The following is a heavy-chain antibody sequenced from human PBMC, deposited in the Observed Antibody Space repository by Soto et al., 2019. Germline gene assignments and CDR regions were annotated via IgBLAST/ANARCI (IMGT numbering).Heavy chain of an antibody. D-gene: IGHD4-17*01. V-gene: IGHV3-30*18. CDR2: ISENGKKK. J-gene: IGHJ4*01. CDR3: VKSAHPATVTHYYFDY. Sequence: VQLVECGGGVVQPGRSLRLSCTASGFNLNVYAIHWVRQAPGKGLEWVTLISENGKKKNFAESVKGRFTVSRDNSKNTVFLHMSSLEPEDTAVYYCVKSAHPATVTHYYFDYWGQGSMVTVSS. CDR1: GFNLNVYA.